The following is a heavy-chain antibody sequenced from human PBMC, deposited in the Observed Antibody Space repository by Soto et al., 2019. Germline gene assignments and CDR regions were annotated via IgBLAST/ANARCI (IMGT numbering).Heavy chain of an antibody. J-gene: IGHJ6*02. Sequence: PGGSLRLSCAASGFTFDTYWMNWVRQAPGKGPEWLSGINSDGTISSYADSVKGRFTITRDNAKNTLYLQMHSLTADDTAVYYCARERTSKGGMDIWGQGTTVTVSS. V-gene: IGHV3-74*01. CDR1: GFTFDTYW. CDR3: ARERTSKGGMDI. CDR2: INSDGTIS.